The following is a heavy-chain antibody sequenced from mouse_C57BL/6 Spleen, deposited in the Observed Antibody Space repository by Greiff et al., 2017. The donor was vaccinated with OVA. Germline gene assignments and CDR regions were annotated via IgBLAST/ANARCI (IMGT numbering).Heavy chain of an antibody. D-gene: IGHD3-2*02. CDR2: IDPSDSYT. J-gene: IGHJ3*01. V-gene: IGHV1-69*01. CDR1: GYTFTSYW. Sequence: VQLQQPGAELVMPGASVKLSCKASGYTFTSYWMHWVKQRPGQGLEWIGEIDPSDSYTNFNQKFKGKSTLTVDKSSSTAYMQLSSLTSEDSAVYYCARSSGPFAYWGQGTLVTVSA. CDR3: ARSSGPFAY.